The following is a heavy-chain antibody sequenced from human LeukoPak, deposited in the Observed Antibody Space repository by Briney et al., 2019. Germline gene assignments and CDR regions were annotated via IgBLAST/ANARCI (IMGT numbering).Heavy chain of an antibody. CDR1: GYTFTSYA. D-gene: IGHD1-7*01. CDR3: ARTYNWNYGYYYGMDV. J-gene: IGHJ6*02. CDR2: INTNTGNP. Sequence: GASVTVSCKASGYTFTSYAMNWVRQAPGQGLEWMGWINTNTGNPTYAQGFTGRFVFSLDTSVSTAYLQISSLEAEDTAVYYCARTYNWNYGYYYGMDVWGQGTTVTVSS. V-gene: IGHV7-4-1*02.